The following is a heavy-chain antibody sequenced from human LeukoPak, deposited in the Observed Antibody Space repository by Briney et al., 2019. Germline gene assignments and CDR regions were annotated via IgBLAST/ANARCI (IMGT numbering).Heavy chain of an antibody. V-gene: IGHV3-30*18. J-gene: IGHJ6*02. Sequence: GGSLRLSCAASGFTFSSYGIHWVRQAPGKGLEWVAVISHDGSNKYYTDSVKGRFTISRDNSKNTLYLQMSSLRTEDTALYYCAKDIGCSSTTCYTSRDYGMDVWGQGTTVTVSS. CDR2: ISHDGSNK. CDR1: GFTFSSYG. CDR3: AKDIGCSSTTCYTSRDYGMDV. D-gene: IGHD2-2*02.